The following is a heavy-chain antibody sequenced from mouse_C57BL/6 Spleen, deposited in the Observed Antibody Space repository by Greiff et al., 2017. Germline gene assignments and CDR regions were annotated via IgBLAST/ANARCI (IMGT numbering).Heavy chain of an antibody. J-gene: IGHJ4*01. CDR3: ARSDYYDYGGYAMDY. V-gene: IGHV1-80*01. CDR2: IYPGDGDT. Sequence: VQLQQSGAELVKPGASVKISCKASGYAFSSYWMNWVKQRPGKGLEWIGQIYPGDGDTNYNGKFKGKATLTADKSSSTAYMQLSSLTSEDSAVYFCARSDYYDYGGYAMDYRGQGTTVTVSS. D-gene: IGHD2-4*01. CDR1: GYAFSSYW.